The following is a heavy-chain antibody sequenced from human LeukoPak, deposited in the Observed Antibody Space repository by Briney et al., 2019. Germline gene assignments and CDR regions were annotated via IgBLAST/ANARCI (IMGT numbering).Heavy chain of an antibody. J-gene: IGHJ4*02. D-gene: IGHD6-13*01. CDR3: ATAYLSSSWYSPLFDY. V-gene: IGHV1-69*13. Sequence: GASVKVSCKASGGTFSSYAISWVRQAPGQGLEWMGGIIPIFGTANYAQKFQGRVTITADESTSTAYMELSSLRSEDTAVYYCATAYLSSSWYSPLFDYWGQGTLVTVSS. CDR1: GGTFSSYA. CDR2: IIPIFGTA.